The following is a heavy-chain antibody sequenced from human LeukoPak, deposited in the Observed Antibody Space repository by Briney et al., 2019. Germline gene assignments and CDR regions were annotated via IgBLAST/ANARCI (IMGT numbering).Heavy chain of an antibody. CDR1: GFTFSSYA. CDR3: AKGIVGATRKINFFDY. V-gene: IGHV3-23*01. CDR2: ISGSGGST. D-gene: IGHD1-26*01. J-gene: IGHJ4*02. Sequence: GGSLRLSCAASGFTFSSYAMSWFRQAPAKGLEWVSAISGSGGSTYYADSVKGRFTISRDNSKNTLYLQMNSLRAEDTAVYYCAKGIVGATRKINFFDYWGQGTLVTVSS.